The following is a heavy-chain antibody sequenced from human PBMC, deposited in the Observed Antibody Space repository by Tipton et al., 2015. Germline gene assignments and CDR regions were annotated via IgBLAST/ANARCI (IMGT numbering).Heavy chain of an antibody. J-gene: IGHJ4*02. D-gene: IGHD3-22*01. CDR3: ARGADYYDSSDYYYVVPFDY. Sequence: TLSLTCTVSGDTFNSGTYYWSWVRQYPGKGLEWIGHIYYRGNTFYKPSLKSRGTISIDTSKSQFSLMLTSVTAADTAVYYCARGADYYDSSDYYYVVPFDYWGQGTLVTVSS. V-gene: IGHV4-31*03. CDR1: GDTFNSGTYY. CDR2: IYYRGNT.